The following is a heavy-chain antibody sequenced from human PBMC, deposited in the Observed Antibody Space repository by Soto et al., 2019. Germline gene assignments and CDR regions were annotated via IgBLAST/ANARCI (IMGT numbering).Heavy chain of an antibody. CDR2: IWYDGSNK. CDR1: GFTFSSYG. V-gene: IGHV3-33*01. D-gene: IGHD3-10*01. J-gene: IGHJ6*02. CDR3: ARVPGHYYGSGSYKNGMDV. Sequence: GGSLRLSCAASGFTFSSYGMHWVRQAPGKGLEWVAVIWYDGSNKYYADSVKGRFTISRDNSKNTLYLQMKSLRAEDTAVYYCARVPGHYYGSGSYKNGMDVWGQGTTVTVSS.